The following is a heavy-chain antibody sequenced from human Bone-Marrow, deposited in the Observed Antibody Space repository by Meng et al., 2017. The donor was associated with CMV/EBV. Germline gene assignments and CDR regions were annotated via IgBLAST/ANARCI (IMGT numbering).Heavy chain of an antibody. CDR1: GFTFSSYA. Sequence: GGSLRLSCATSGFTFSSYAMHWVRQAPGKGLEWVATISYDGNSEYYADSVKGRFTISRDNSKDTLFVQMNSLRAEDRAVYYCARGPTYSDFWRGDPPHYGVDVWGQGTTVTSP. D-gene: IGHD3-3*01. CDR3: ARGPTYSDFWRGDPPHYGVDV. J-gene: IGHJ6*02. CDR2: ISYDGNSE. V-gene: IGHV3-30*04.